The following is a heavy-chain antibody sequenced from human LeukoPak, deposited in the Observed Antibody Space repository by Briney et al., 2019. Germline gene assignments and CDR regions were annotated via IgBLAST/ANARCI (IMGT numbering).Heavy chain of an antibody. D-gene: IGHD3-10*01. V-gene: IGHV4-34*01. CDR2: IKHSGST. CDR3: ARRHYYGSSYYGMDV. CDR1: GGSFSGYY. Sequence: AETLSLTCAVYGGSFSGYYWSWIRQPPGKGLEWIGEIKHSGSTNYNPSLKSRVTISVDTSKNQFSLKLSSVTAADTAVYYCARRHYYGSSYYGMDVWGQGTTVSVSS. J-gene: IGHJ6*02.